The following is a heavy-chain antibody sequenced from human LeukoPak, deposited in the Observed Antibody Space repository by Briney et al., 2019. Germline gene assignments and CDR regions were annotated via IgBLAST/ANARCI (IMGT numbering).Heavy chain of an antibody. CDR2: INPNSGGT. CDR1: GYTFTGYY. J-gene: IGHJ4*02. V-gene: IGHV1-2*02. Sequence: ASVKVSCKASGYTFTGYYMHWVRQAPGQGLEWMGWINPNSGGTNYAQKFQGRVTMTRDTSISTACMELSRLRSDDTAVYYCASTPYYDFWSGSLYYFDYWGQGTLVTVSS. D-gene: IGHD3-3*01. CDR3: ASTPYYDFWSGSLYYFDY.